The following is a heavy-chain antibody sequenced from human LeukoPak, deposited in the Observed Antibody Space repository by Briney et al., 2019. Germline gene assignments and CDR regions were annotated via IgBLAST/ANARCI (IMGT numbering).Heavy chain of an antibody. CDR2: ISNSGGRT. J-gene: IGHJ4*02. D-gene: IGHD3-10*01. CDR3: VRGSKIRGVIPEGEFDY. CDR1: GLTFSNYA. Sequence: PGGSLRLSCAASGLTFSNYAVGWVRQAPGRGLEWVSAISNSGGRTYYADSVKGRFTISRDNSKNTLYLQMNSLRDDDTALYYCVRGSKIRGVIPEGEFDYWGQGTLVTVSS. V-gene: IGHV3-23*01.